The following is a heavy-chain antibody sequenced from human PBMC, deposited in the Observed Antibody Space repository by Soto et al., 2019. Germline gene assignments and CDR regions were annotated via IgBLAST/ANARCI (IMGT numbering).Heavy chain of an antibody. CDR2: INQGGSAK. J-gene: IGHJ4*02. CDR3: ATKYSQYCSGGSCLYFDF. Sequence: PGGSLRLSCAVSGFTFTSYAMSWVRQAPGKGLEWVANINQGGSAKYYVNSVKGRFTISRDNAKNSVYLQMNSLRAEDAAVYYCATKYSQYCSGGSCLYFDFWGQGTRVTVSS. D-gene: IGHD2-15*01. CDR1: GFTFTSYA. V-gene: IGHV3-7*03.